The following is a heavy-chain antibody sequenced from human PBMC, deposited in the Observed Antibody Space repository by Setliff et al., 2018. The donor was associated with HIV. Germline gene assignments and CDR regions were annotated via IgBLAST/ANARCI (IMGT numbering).Heavy chain of an antibody. J-gene: IGHJ6*03. CDR1: GGTFSSYA. Sequence: GASVKVSCKASGGTFSSYAISWVRQAPGQGLEWMGRIIPIFGTANYAQKFQGRVTITADKSTSTAYMELSSLRSEDTAVYYCARNPQPTGTPDYYYYYYMDVWGKGTTVTSP. V-gene: IGHV1-69*06. D-gene: IGHD1-1*01. CDR3: ARNPQPTGTPDYYYYYYMDV. CDR2: IIPIFGTA.